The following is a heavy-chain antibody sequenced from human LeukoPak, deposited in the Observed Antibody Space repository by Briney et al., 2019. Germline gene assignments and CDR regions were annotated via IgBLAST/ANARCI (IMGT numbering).Heavy chain of an antibody. J-gene: IGHJ4*02. Sequence: GGSLRLSCAASGFTFSSYGMHWVRQAPGKGLEWVAFIRYDGSNKYYADSVKGRFTISRDNSKNTLYLQMNSLRAEDTAVYYCAKHIFSLDYSDYWGQGTLVTVSS. D-gene: IGHD2-21*01. CDR3: AKHIFSLDYSDY. CDR2: IRYDGSNK. V-gene: IGHV3-30*02. CDR1: GFTFSSYG.